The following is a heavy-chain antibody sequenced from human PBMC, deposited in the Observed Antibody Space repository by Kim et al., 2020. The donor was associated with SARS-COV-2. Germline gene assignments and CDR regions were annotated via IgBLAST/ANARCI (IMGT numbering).Heavy chain of an antibody. CDR1: GGSISSSSYY. V-gene: IGHV4-39*01. Sequence: SETLSLTCTVSGGSISSSSYYWGWIRQPPGKGLEWIGSIYYSGSTYYNPSLKSRVTISVDTSKNQFSLKLSSVTAADTAVYYCASFEYYYDSSGYPTWGQGTLFTVSS. D-gene: IGHD3-22*01. J-gene: IGHJ5*02. CDR2: IYYSGST. CDR3: ASFEYYYDSSGYPT.